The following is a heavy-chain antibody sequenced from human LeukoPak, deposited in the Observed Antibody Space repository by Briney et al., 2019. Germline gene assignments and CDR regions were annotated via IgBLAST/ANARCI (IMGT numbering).Heavy chain of an antibody. CDR2: IRMDGGEQ. CDR1: GFTFSSYW. V-gene: IGHV3-7*01. Sequence: GGSLRLSCAASGFTFSSYWMTWVRQTPGKGLEWVANIRMDGGEQYYMDSVEGRFTISRDNAKNSLYLQMYSLRPEDTAVYYCARDKGYNSAYWGRGTPVTVSS. CDR3: ARDKGYNSAY. J-gene: IGHJ4*02. D-gene: IGHD5-24*01.